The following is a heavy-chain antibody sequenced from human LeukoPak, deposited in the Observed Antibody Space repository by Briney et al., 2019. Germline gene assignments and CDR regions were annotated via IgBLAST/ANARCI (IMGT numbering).Heavy chain of an antibody. D-gene: IGHD6-6*01. V-gene: IGHV3-13*04. Sequence: GGSLRLSCAASGFAFSTYDMHWVRQATGKGLEWVSAIGVAGDTYYPGSVKGRFTISRENAKNSLYLQMNSLRAGDTAVYYCARGFVHAFDIWGQGTMVTVSS. J-gene: IGHJ3*02. CDR1: GFAFSTYD. CDR2: IGVAGDT. CDR3: ARGFVHAFDI.